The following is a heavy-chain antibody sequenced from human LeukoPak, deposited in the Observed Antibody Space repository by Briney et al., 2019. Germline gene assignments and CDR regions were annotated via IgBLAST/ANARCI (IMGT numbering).Heavy chain of an antibody. J-gene: IGHJ4*02. CDR3: ARSDDSSSWYFVDY. D-gene: IGHD6-13*01. CDR2: ISYDGSNE. Sequence: GGSLRLSCAASGFTFSSYAMHRVRQAPGKGLEWVAVISYDGSNEYYADSVKGRFTISRDNSKSTLYLQMNSLRAEDTAVYYCARSDDSSSWYFVDYWGQGTLVTVSS. V-gene: IGHV3-30-3*01. CDR1: GFTFSSYA.